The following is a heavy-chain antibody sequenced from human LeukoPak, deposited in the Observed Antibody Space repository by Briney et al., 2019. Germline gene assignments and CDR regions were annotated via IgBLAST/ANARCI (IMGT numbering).Heavy chain of an antibody. V-gene: IGHV1-24*01. CDR2: FDPTEGKT. CDR3: ALDGGAITVRGDAFDM. D-gene: IGHD3-10*01. CDR1: GHSLTELS. Sequence: ASVKVSCRVSGHSLTELSTHWVRQTPEKGLEWMGGFDPTEGKTVYAQEFQGRVTMTEDTSTDTIYMELSSLRSDDTAVYYCALDGGAITVRGDAFDMWGQGTKVTASS. J-gene: IGHJ3*02.